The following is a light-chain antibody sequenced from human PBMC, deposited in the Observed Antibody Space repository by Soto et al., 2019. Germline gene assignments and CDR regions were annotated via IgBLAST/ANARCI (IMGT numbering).Light chain of an antibody. CDR3: QQYYSYPPIT. CDR2: AAS. V-gene: IGKV1-8*01. J-gene: IGKJ5*01. Sequence: AIRMTQSPSSLSASTGDRVTITCRASQGISSYLAWYQQKPGKAPKLLIYAASTLQSGVQSRCSGSGSGTDFTLIISCLQSEALATYYFQQYYSYPPITFGQGTRLEIK. CDR1: QGISSY.